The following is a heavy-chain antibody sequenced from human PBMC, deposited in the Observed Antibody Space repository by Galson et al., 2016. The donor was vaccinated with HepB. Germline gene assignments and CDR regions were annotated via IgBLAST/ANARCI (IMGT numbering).Heavy chain of an antibody. J-gene: IGHJ5*02. CDR1: GYTFTSFY. V-gene: IGHV1-46*01. CDR3: AIAFHGDFECFDT. Sequence: ASGYTFTSFYMHWVRQAPGQGLEWMGVITPSGRSTSYAQNFQGRVTMTSDTSTSTVYMELSSLRSDDTAVYDCAIAFHGDFECFDTWGQGTLVTVSS. CDR2: ITPSGRST. D-gene: IGHD4-17*01.